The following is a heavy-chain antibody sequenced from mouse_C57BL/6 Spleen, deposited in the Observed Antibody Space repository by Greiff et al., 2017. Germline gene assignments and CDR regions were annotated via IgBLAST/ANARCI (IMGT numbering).Heavy chain of an antibody. Sequence: EVQGVESGGDLVKPGGSLKLSCAASGFTFSSYGMSWVRQTPDKRLEWVATISSGGSYTYYPDSVKGRCTISRDNAKNTLYLQMSSLKSEDTAMYYCARLTTVVALYYFDYWGQGTTLTVSS. CDR1: GFTFSSYG. D-gene: IGHD1-1*01. V-gene: IGHV5-6*01. CDR3: ARLTTVVALYYFDY. J-gene: IGHJ2*01. CDR2: ISSGGSYT.